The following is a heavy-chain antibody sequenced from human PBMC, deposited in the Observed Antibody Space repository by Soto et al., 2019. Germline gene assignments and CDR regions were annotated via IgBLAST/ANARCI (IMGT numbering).Heavy chain of an antibody. V-gene: IGHV4-59*13. CDR1: GGSISSYY. D-gene: IGHD5-18*01. CDR3: ARRYGSCFDY. Sequence: QVQLQESGPGLVKPSETLSLTCTVSGGSISSYYWSWIRQPPGKGLEWIGYIYYSGSTNYNPSLKSRLTIPVRTSKNQFSLKLSSVPAAGTAVYYCARRYGSCFDYWGQGTLVTVSS. J-gene: IGHJ4*02. CDR2: IYYSGST.